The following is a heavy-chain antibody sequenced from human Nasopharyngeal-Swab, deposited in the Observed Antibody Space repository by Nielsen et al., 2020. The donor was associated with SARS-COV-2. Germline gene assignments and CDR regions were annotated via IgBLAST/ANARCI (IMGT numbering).Heavy chain of an antibody. D-gene: IGHD2-2*01. CDR3: AKGRGDIVVVPAAIPEYFRH. Sequence: VRQDPGKGLDWGAFIRYDGTDIYYGDSVRGRFTISRDNSKNTLYLQVNSLRAEDTAVYYCAKGRGDIVVVPAAIPEYFRHWGQGTLVTVSS. J-gene: IGHJ1*01. CDR2: IRYDGTDI. V-gene: IGHV3-30*02.